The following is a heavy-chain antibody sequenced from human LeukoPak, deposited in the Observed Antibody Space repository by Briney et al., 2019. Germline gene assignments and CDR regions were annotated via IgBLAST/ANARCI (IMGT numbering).Heavy chain of an antibody. CDR2: MSAYSGNT. Sequence: ASVKLSCKASGYTFTRYGIRWVRQAPGQGLKWMGWMSAYSGNTKYTQKHQGRATMTTDTSTSTAYMELRSLGSDDTAVYYCAGSPNPKQLVMIYPWGQGNLVTVSS. V-gene: IGHV1-18*04. CDR1: GYTFTRYG. CDR3: AGSPNPKQLVMIYP. J-gene: IGHJ5*02. D-gene: IGHD6-13*01.